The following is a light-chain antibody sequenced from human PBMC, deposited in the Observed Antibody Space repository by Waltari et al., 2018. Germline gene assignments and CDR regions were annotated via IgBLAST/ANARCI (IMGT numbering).Light chain of an antibody. CDR3: AAWDDSLSGLV. Sequence: QSVLTQPPSASGTPGQRVTIPCSRSSSNIGSNYVYWYQQLPGTAPKLLIYRNNQRPSGVPDRFSGSKSGTSASLAISGLRSEDEADYYCAAWDDSLSGLVFGGGTKLTVL. CDR1: SSNIGSNY. V-gene: IGLV1-47*01. J-gene: IGLJ3*02. CDR2: RNN.